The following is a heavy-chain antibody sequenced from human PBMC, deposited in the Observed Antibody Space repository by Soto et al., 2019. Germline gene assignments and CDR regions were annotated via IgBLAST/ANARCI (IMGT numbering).Heavy chain of an antibody. CDR3: ARRWGRTFDY. J-gene: IGHJ4*02. CDR2: IYYSGST. V-gene: IGHV4-59*08. Sequence: QVQLQESGPGLVKPSETLSLTCTVSGCSISSYYWSWIRQPPGKGLEWIGYIYYSGSTNYNPSLKSRVTISVDTSKNQFSLKLSSVTAADTAVYYCARRWGRTFDYWGQGTLVTVSS. D-gene: IGHD7-27*01. CDR1: GCSISSYY.